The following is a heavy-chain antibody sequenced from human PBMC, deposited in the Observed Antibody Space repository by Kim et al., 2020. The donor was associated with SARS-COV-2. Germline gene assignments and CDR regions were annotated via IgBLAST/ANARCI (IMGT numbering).Heavy chain of an antibody. CDR2: IYYSGST. D-gene: IGHD3-10*01. V-gene: IGHV4-59*01. CDR1: GGSISSYY. CDR3: ARYWFGEFGGYYGMDV. Sequence: SETLSLTCTVSGGSISSYYWSWIRQPPGKGLEWIGYIYYSGSTNYNPSLKSRVTISVDTSKNQFSLKLSSVTAADTAVYYCARYWFGEFGGYYGMDVWGQGTTVTVSS. J-gene: IGHJ6*02.